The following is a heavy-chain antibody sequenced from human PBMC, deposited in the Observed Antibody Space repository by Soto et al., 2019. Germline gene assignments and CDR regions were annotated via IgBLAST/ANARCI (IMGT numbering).Heavy chain of an antibody. Sequence: QLQLQESGPGLVKPSETLSLTCTVSGGSIRTTDYYWGWIRQPPGKGLDWIGSMYYTGRTYYNPSLKSRVTTSVDMSKNQFSLKLTSVTAADTAVYYCARHLDPYYYGMDVWGQGTTVTVSS. CDR2: MYYTGRT. V-gene: IGHV4-39*01. D-gene: IGHD3-3*01. CDR3: ARHLDPYYYGMDV. J-gene: IGHJ6*02. CDR1: GGSIRTTDYY.